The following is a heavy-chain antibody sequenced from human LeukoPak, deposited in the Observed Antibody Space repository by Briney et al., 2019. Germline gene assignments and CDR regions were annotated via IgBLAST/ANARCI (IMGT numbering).Heavy chain of an antibody. CDR3: ARADRDSDWYIADC. J-gene: IGHJ4*02. Sequence: GGSLRLSCVASGFSFSSYNMNWVRQSPTKGLEWVASIDTTSEYIFYTDSLKGRFTISRDNAKSLLYLQMNNLRAEDTGLYYCARADRDSDWYIADCWGQGTQVTVSS. CDR2: IDTTSEYI. D-gene: IGHD6-19*01. V-gene: IGHV3-21*06. CDR1: GFSFSSYN.